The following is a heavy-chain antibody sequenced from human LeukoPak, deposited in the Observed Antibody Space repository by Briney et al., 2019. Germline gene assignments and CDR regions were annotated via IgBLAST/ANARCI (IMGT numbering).Heavy chain of an antibody. D-gene: IGHD5-18*01. CDR2: IYYSGCT. V-gene: IGHV4-39*01. CDR3: ARPSGYSYGNYYYYMDV. Sequence: SETLSLTCTVSGGSISSSSYYWGWIRQPPGKGLEWIGSIYYSGCTYYNPSLKSRVTISVDTSKNQFSLKLSSVTAADTAVYYCARPSGYSYGNYYYYMDVWGKGTTVTVSS. CDR1: GGSISSSSYY. J-gene: IGHJ6*03.